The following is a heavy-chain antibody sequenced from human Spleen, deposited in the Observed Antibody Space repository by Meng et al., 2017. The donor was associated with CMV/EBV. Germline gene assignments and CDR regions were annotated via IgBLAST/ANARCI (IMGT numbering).Heavy chain of an antibody. J-gene: IGHJ4*02. Sequence: GGSLRLSCAASGFTFSNYGMPWVRQAPGKGLEWVAGIYYDGSNEYYTDSVKGRFTISRDNSKNTLYLQMNSLRVEDTAMYYCAKVPTPAIATLGYFDYWGQGTLVTVSS. CDR1: GFTFSNYG. V-gene: IGHV3-33*06. CDR3: AKVPTPAIATLGYFDY. CDR2: IYYDGSNE. D-gene: IGHD6-6*01.